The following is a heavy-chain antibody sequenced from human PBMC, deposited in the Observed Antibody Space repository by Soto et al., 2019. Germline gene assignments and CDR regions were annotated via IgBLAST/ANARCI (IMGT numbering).Heavy chain of an antibody. CDR3: ARVGYCSCGSCYPNVMSV. Sequence: SVKVSCKASGGTFSSYAISWVRQAPGQGLEWMGGIIPIFGTANYAQKFQGRVTITADESTSTAYMELSSLRSEDTAVYYCARVGYCSCGSCYPNVMSVCGQGTTVPGSS. J-gene: IGHJ6*02. V-gene: IGHV1-69*13. CDR1: GGTFSSYA. D-gene: IGHD2-15*01. CDR2: IIPIFGTA.